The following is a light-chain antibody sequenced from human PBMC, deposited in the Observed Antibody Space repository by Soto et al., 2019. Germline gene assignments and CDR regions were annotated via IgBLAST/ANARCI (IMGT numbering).Light chain of an antibody. V-gene: IGLV1-40*01. CDR3: QSYDSSLTAWV. Sequence: QSVLTQAPSVSGAPGQTITISCTGSSSNIGAGYDVHWYRQLPGTAPKVVIYGNNNRPSGVPDRFSGSKSGTSASLAITGLQADDEGDYYCQSYDSSLTAWVFGGGTQLTVL. CDR2: GNN. J-gene: IGLJ3*02. CDR1: SSNIGAGYD.